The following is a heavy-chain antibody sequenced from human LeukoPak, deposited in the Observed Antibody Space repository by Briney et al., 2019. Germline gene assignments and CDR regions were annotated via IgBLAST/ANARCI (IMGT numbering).Heavy chain of an antibody. D-gene: IGHD6-13*01. CDR1: GYTFTAFY. CDR2: INPNSGAT. J-gene: IGHJ5*02. V-gene: IGHV1-2*02. CDR3: ARAHLIAAAGYNWFDP. Sequence: ASVKVSCKASGYTFTAFYMDWVRQAPGQGLEWMGWINPNSGATNYAQKFQGRVTMTRDTSISTAYMELSRLRSDDTAVYYCARAHLIAAAGYNWFDPWGQGTLVTVSS.